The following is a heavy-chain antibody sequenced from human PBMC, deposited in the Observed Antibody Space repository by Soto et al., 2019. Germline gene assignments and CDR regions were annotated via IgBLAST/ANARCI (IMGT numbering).Heavy chain of an antibody. Sequence: QVQLAQSGAEVKKPGSSVKVSCKASGASFSSHSISWVRQAPGQGFEWMGGIIPIFGTTHHAQNFQGRVTMTADKSTNTASLELSSLRSEDTALYYCATILGGVLAYWGQGTQVTVSS. CDR1: GASFSSHS. V-gene: IGHV1-69*06. J-gene: IGHJ4*02. CDR3: ATILGGVLAY. CDR2: IIPIFGTT. D-gene: IGHD3-3*01.